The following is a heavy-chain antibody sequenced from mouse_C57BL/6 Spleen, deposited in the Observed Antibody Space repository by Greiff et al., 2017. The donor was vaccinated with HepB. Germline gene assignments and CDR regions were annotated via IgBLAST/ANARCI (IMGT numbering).Heavy chain of an antibody. Sequence: QVQLQQPGAELVMPGASVKLSCKASGYTFTSYWMHWVKQRPGQGLEWIGEIDPSDSYTNYNQKFKGKSTLTVDKSSSTAYMQLSSLTSEDSAVYYCARWGDYYYAMDDWGQGTSVTVSS. CDR1: GYTFTSYW. V-gene: IGHV1-69*01. CDR2: IDPSDSYT. D-gene: IGHD2-13*01. CDR3: ARWGDYYYAMDD. J-gene: IGHJ4*01.